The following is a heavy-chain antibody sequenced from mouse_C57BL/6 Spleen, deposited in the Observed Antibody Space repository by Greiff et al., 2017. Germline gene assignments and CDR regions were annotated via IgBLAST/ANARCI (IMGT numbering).Heavy chain of an antibody. CDR1: GYTFTDYE. V-gene: IGHV1-15*01. D-gene: IGHD1-1*01. CDR3: TRGDVSSFYAMDY. Sequence: QVHVKQSGAELVRPGASVTLSCTASGYTFTDYEMHWVKQTPVHGLEWIGAINPETGGTAYNQKFKGKDILTADKSSSTAYMELRSLASEDSAVYYCTRGDVSSFYAMDYWGQGTSVTVSS. J-gene: IGHJ4*01. CDR2: INPETGGT.